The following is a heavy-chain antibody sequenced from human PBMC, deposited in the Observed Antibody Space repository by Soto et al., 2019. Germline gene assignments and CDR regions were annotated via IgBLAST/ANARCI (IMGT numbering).Heavy chain of an antibody. CDR1: GGSISDYY. CDR3: ASASSTTGTKDNWFDP. D-gene: IGHD1-1*01. CDR2: VYNSGST. V-gene: IGHV4-59*08. J-gene: IGHJ5*02. Sequence: SATLSLTCTVSGGSISDYYWNWIRQPPGKGLERIGHVYNSGSTNYNPSLKSRVIISVDTSMNQFSLKLSSVTAADTVLYYCASASSTTGTKDNWFDPWGQGTLVTVSS.